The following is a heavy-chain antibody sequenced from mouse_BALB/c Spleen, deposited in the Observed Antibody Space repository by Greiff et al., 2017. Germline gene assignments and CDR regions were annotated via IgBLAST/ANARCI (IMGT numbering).Heavy chain of an antibody. CDR1: GFSLTSYG. J-gene: IGHJ1*01. CDR3: ARDHYGSSYGYWYFDV. D-gene: IGHD1-1*01. CDR2: IWAGGST. V-gene: IGHV2-9*02. Sequence: VQLQQSGPGLVAPSQSLSITCTVSGFSLTSYGVHWVRQPPGKGLEWLGVIWAGGSTNYNSALMSRLSISKDNSKSQVFLKMNSLQTDDTAMYYCARDHYGSSYGYWYFDVWGAGTTVTVSS.